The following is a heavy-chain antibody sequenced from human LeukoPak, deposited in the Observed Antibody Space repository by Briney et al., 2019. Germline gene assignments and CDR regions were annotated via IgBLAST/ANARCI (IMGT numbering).Heavy chain of an antibody. V-gene: IGHV5-51*01. CDR3: ARHVRIAAAGIYYYYGMDV. J-gene: IGHJ6*02. Sequence: PGESLKISCKGSGYSFTSYWIGWVRQMPGKGLEWMGTIYPGDSDTRYSPSFQGQVTISADKSISTAYLQWSSLKASDTAMYYCARHVRIAAAGIYYYYGMDVWGQGTTVIVSS. CDR2: IYPGDSDT. CDR1: GYSFTSYW. D-gene: IGHD6-13*01.